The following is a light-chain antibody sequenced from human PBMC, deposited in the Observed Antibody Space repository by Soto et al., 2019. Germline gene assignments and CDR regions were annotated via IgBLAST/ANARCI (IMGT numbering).Light chain of an antibody. CDR1: SSDVGGYNY. J-gene: IGLJ1*01. CDR3: CSYAGNYTPFV. Sequence: QSVLTQPRSVSGSPGQSVTISCTGTSSDVGGYNYVSWYQQHPDKAPKLVIYDVSKRPSGVSDRFSGSKSGNTASLTISGLQAEDEADYSCCSYAGNYTPFVFGTGTKVTVL. V-gene: IGLV2-11*01. CDR2: DVS.